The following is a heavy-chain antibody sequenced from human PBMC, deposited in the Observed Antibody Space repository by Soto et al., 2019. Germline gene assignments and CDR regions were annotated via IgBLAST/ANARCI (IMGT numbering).Heavy chain of an antibody. J-gene: IGHJ6*02. CDR2: ISYDGSNK. V-gene: IGHV3-30*18. D-gene: IGHD6-13*01. Sequence: PGGSLRLSCAASGFTFSSYGMHWVRQAPGKGLEWVAVISYDGSNKYYADSVKGRFTISRDNSKNTLYLQMNSLRAEDTAVYYCAKDQSLPPGSSWYRDYYYGMDVWGQGTTVTVSS. CDR1: GFTFSSYG. CDR3: AKDQSLPPGSSWYRDYYYGMDV.